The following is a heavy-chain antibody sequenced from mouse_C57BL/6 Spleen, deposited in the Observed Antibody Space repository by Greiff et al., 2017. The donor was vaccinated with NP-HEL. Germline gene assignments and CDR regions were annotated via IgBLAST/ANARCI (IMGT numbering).Heavy chain of an antibody. CDR3: ARAGQGGYAMDY. CDR1: GYAFSSYW. D-gene: IGHD3-3*01. CDR2: IYPGDGDT. V-gene: IGHV1-80*01. J-gene: IGHJ4*01. Sequence: QVQLQQSGAELVKPGASVKISCKASGYAFSSYWMNWVKQRPGKGLEWIGQIYPGDGDTNYNGKFKGKATLTADKSSSTAYMQLSSLTSEDSAVYFCARAGQGGYAMDYWGQGTSVTVSS.